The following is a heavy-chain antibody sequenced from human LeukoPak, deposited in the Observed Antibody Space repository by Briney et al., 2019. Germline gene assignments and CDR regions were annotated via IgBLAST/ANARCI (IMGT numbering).Heavy chain of an antibody. D-gene: IGHD3-10*01. Sequence: SQTLSLTCAISGDSVSSNSAAWNWFRQSPSRGLEWLGRTSYRSRWSSDYAVSVKSRITINPDTSKNQFSLQLSSVTPEDTAVYSCLRGRGEPLNYWGRGILV. CDR2: TSYRSRWSS. CDR1: GDSVSSNSAA. CDR3: LRGRGEPLNY. V-gene: IGHV6-1*01. J-gene: IGHJ4*02.